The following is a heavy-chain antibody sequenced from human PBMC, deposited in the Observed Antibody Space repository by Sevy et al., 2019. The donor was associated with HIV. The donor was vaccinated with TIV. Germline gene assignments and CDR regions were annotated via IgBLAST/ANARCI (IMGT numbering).Heavy chain of an antibody. CDR3: ARDAQRLPLGELSRIPSARGGMDV. CDR2: VSSDESNK. Sequence: SLRLSCATSGFTFINYGMYWVRQAPGKGLEWVAFVSSDESNKYYVESVKGRFTISRDNSKNTLYLQMNSLRPEDRAVYYCARDAQRLPLGELSRIPSARGGMDVWGQGTAVTVSS. V-gene: IGHV3-33*07. CDR1: GFTFINYG. J-gene: IGHJ6*02. D-gene: IGHD3-16*02.